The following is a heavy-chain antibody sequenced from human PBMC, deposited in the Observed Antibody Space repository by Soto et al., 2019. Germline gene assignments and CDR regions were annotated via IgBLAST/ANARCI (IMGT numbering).Heavy chain of an antibody. CDR2: IYYSGRT. Sequence: QVQLQESGPGLVKPSQTLSLTCTVSGGSISSGDYYWSWIRQPPGKGLEWIGYIYYSGRTYYNPSLNSRVTISVDPSKNQFSLKLSSVTAADTAVYYCARDHTAVYYYYGMDVWGQGTTVTVSS. CDR3: ARDHTAVYYYYGMDV. CDR1: GGSISSGDYY. J-gene: IGHJ6*02. V-gene: IGHV4-30-4*01. D-gene: IGHD5-18*01.